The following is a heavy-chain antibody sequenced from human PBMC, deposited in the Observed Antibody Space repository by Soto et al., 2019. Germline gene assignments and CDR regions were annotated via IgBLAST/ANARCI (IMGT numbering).Heavy chain of an antibody. J-gene: IGHJ6*02. CDR3: ARDRQFYHFWSGYENEGPDGLDV. CDR1: GGSFSGCF. Sequence: PSETLSLTCAVSGGSFSGCFWTWIRQAPGKGLEWIGEITHSGGTNYNSSLKSRVMISVDTSKKQFSLILSSVTAADTAVYYCARDRQFYHFWSGYENEGPDGLDVWGQGTTVTVSS. V-gene: IGHV4-34*01. CDR2: ITHSGGT. D-gene: IGHD3-3*02.